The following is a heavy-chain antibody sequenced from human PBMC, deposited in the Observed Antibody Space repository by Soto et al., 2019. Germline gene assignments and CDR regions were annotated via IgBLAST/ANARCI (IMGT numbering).Heavy chain of an antibody. Sequence: GGSLRLSCAASGFTFSSYAMSWVRQAPGKGLEWVSAISGSGGSTYYADSVKGRFTISRDNSKNTLYLQMNSLRAEDTAVYYCAKDIVVVPAAIGVYYFDHWGQGTLVTVSS. D-gene: IGHD2-2*01. CDR2: ISGSGGST. J-gene: IGHJ4*02. V-gene: IGHV3-23*01. CDR3: AKDIVVVPAAIGVYYFDH. CDR1: GFTFSSYA.